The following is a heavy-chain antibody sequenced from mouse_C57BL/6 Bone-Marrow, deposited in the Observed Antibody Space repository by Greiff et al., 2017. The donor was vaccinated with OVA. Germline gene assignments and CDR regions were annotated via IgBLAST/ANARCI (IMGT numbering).Heavy chain of an antibody. V-gene: IGHV5-6*02. CDR2: ISSGGSYT. CDR3: ARHVITYYFDY. Sequence: DVMLMESGGDLVKPGGSLKLSCAASGFTFSSYGMSWVRQTPDKRLEWVATISSGGSYTYYPDSVKGRFTISRDNAKNTLYLQMSSLKSEDTAMYYCARHVITYYFDYWGQGTTLTVSS. J-gene: IGHJ2*01. CDR1: GFTFSSYG. D-gene: IGHD2-4*01.